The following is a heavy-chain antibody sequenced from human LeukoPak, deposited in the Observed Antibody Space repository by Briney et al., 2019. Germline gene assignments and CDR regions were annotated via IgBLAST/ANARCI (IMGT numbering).Heavy chain of an antibody. CDR1: GFTFSSYA. Sequence: GGSLRLSCAASGFTFSSYAMHWVRQAPGKGLEWVAFISHDGGNKFSADSVKGRFSISRDNSKNTLYLQMNSLRAGDTALYYCARDMAYGDYGDWGQGTLVTVSS. D-gene: IGHD4-17*01. CDR2: ISHDGGNK. V-gene: IGHV3-30*04. J-gene: IGHJ4*02. CDR3: ARDMAYGDYGD.